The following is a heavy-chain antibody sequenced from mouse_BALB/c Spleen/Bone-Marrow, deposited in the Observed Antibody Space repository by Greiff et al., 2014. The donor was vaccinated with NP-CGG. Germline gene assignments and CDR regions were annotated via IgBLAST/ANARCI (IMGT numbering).Heavy chain of an antibody. D-gene: IGHD1-1*01. V-gene: IGHV1S126*01. J-gene: IGHJ3*01. CDR2: IDPSDSET. CDR3: ASYASSPAYFAY. Sequence: VKLQESGPQLVRPGASVKISCKASGCSFTTYWMHWVKQRPGQGLEWIGMIDPSDSETRLNQKFKDKATLTVDKSSSTAYMQLSSPTSEDSAVYYCASYASSPAYFAYWGQGTLVTVSA. CDR1: GCSFTTYW.